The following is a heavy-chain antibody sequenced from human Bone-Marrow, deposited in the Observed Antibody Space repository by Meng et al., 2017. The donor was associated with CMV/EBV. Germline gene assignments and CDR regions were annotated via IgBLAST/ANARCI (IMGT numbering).Heavy chain of an antibody. Sequence: GESLKISCAASGFTFNTYSMHWVRQAPGKGLEWVAVISYDGSNKYYADSVKGRFTISRDNSKNTLYLQMNSLRAEDTAVYYCARAWELLLFDYWGQGTLVTVSS. V-gene: IGHV3-30-3*01. CDR3: ARAWELLLFDY. D-gene: IGHD1-26*01. CDR2: ISYDGSNK. CDR1: GFTFNTYS. J-gene: IGHJ4*02.